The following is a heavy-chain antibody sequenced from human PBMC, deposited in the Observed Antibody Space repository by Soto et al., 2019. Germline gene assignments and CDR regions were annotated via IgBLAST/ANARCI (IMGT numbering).Heavy chain of an antibody. J-gene: IGHJ5*02. Sequence: QVQLQESGPGLVKPSETLSLTCTVSGGSISSYYWSWIRQPAGKGLEWIGRIYTSGSTNYNPSLKSRVTMSVDPSKNQSSLRLSSVAAADTAVYYCAREGYYYESSGYYSRFDPWGQGTLVTVSS. CDR1: GGSISSYY. V-gene: IGHV4-4*07. D-gene: IGHD3-22*01. CDR2: IYTSGST. CDR3: AREGYYYESSGYYSRFDP.